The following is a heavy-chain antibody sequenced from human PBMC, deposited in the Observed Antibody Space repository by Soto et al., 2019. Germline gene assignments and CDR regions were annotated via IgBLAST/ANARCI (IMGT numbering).Heavy chain of an antibody. V-gene: IGHV4-30-4*01. Sequence: QVQLQESGPGLVKPSQTLSLTCTVSGGSISSGDYYWSWIRQPPGKGLEWIGYIYYSGSTYYNPSLKSIITISVDPSKSQFSRNLSSVTAAATAVYYCARFFYGDYDGWFDPFGQGTLVTVSS. D-gene: IGHD4-17*01. CDR2: IYYSGST. CDR1: GGSISSGDYY. J-gene: IGHJ5*02. CDR3: ARFFYGDYDGWFDP.